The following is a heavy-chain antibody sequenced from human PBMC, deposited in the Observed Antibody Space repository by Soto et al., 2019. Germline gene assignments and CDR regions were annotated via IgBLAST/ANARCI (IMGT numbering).Heavy chain of an antibody. CDR1: GFTFSSFS. Sequence: EVQLVESGGGLVKPGGSLRLSCAASGFTFSSFSMNWVRQAPGKGLEWVSSFSSNGRYIYYADSVKGRFTISRDNAKNSLYLQMNRLRAEDTAVYYCARDPGSGNYGVYYFDYWGQGTLVTVSS. CDR2: FSSNGRYI. J-gene: IGHJ4*02. V-gene: IGHV3-21*02. CDR3: ARDPGSGNYGVYYFDY. D-gene: IGHD3-10*01.